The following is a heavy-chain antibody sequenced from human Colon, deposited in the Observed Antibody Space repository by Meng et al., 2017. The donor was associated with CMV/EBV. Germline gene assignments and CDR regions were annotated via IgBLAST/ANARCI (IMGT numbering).Heavy chain of an antibody. D-gene: IGHD6-19*01. CDR2: SHTDGRAT. CDR1: SYAFNDCH. Sequence: PVAEVTLSCTTTSYAFNDCHMPWVQKVTGKGCRWAGKSHTDGRATNYAQKFRGRVTMTRDASVSPAYMELSGMTSDDTAVYFCVRSSGWSLFDYWGPGALVTVSS. CDR3: VRSSGWSLFDY. V-gene: IGHV1-2*02. J-gene: IGHJ4*02.